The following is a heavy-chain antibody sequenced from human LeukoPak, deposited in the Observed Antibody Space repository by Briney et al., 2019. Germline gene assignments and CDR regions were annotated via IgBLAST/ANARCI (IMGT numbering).Heavy chain of an antibody. CDR1: GFTFSSYS. CDR2: ISSSSSTI. Sequence: GGSLRLSCAATGFTFSSYSMNWVRQAPGKGLEWVSYISSSSSTIYYADSVKGRFTISRDNAKNSLYLQMNSLRAEYTAVYYCARAPGYGAAYYFDYWXQGTLVTVSS. CDR3: ARAPGYGAAYYFDY. D-gene: IGHD1-1*01. J-gene: IGHJ4*02. V-gene: IGHV3-48*01.